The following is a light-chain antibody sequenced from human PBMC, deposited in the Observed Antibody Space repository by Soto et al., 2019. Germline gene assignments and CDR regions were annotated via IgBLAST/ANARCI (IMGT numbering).Light chain of an antibody. Sequence: QYVLTQPPSASGTPGQRVTGSCSGSSSNIGSNYVYWYQQLPGTAPKLLIYRNNQRPSGVPDRFSGSKSGTSASLAISGLRSEDEADYYCAAWDDSLSGVVFGGGTKVTVL. J-gene: IGLJ2*01. CDR1: SSNIGSNY. CDR3: AAWDDSLSGVV. V-gene: IGLV1-47*01. CDR2: RNN.